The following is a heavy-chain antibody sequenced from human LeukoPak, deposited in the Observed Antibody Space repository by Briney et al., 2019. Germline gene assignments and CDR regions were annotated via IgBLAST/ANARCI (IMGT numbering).Heavy chain of an antibody. V-gene: IGHV3-23*01. CDR1: GFTFSNYA. CDR3: AKGARYCSGGSCFDEYYFDY. Sequence: GGSLRLSCAASGFTFSNYAMSWVRQTPGKGLEWVSGISGSGGSTYYADSVKGRFTISRDNSKNTLYLQMNSLRAEDTAVYFCAKGARYCSGGSCFDEYYFDYWGQGTLVTVSS. D-gene: IGHD2-15*01. CDR2: ISGSGGST. J-gene: IGHJ4*02.